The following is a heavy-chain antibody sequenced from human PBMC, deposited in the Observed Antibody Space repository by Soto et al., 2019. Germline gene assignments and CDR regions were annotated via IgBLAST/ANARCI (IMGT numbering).Heavy chain of an antibody. CDR3: ARDPDALIAAAANWFDP. J-gene: IGHJ5*02. Sequence: GASVKVSCKASGYTFTSYGISWVRQAPGQGLEWMGWISAYNGNTNYAQKLQGRVTMTTDTSTSTAYMELRSLRSDDTAVYYCARDPDALIAAAANWFDPWGQGTLVTVSS. CDR2: ISAYNGNT. V-gene: IGHV1-18*01. D-gene: IGHD6-13*01. CDR1: GYTFTSYG.